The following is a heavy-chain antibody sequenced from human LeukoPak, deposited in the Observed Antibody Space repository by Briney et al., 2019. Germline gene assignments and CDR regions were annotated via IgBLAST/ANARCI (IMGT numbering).Heavy chain of an antibody. CDR2: INHSGST. Sequence: SETLSLTCAVYGGSFSGYYWSWIRQPPGKGLEWIGEINHSGSTNYNPSLKSRVTISVDTSKNQFSLKLSSVTAADTAVYYCARDGHDMVRGSDWGQGTLVTVSS. CDR3: ARDGHDMVRGSD. D-gene: IGHD3-10*01. J-gene: IGHJ4*02. CDR1: GGSFSGYY. V-gene: IGHV4-34*01.